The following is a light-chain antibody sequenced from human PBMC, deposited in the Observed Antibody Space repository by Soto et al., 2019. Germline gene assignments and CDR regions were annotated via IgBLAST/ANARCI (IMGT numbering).Light chain of an antibody. CDR3: QQYDTSPRT. CDR2: STS. Sequence: EIVLTQPPGTLSWSPGERATLSCRASQSVNTIYFAWYQQKPGQAPRLLIYSTSNRATGIPDRFRGSGSGKDFTLTISRLEPEDFAVYYCQQYDTSPRTFGQGTKVEIK. V-gene: IGKV3-20*01. CDR1: QSVNTIY. J-gene: IGKJ1*01.